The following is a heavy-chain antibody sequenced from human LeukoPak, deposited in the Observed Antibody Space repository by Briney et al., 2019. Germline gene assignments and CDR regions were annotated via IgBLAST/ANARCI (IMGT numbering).Heavy chain of an antibody. J-gene: IGHJ6*02. V-gene: IGHV3-66*01. CDR2: IYSGGST. CDR3: ARAGKSVAYYYYGMDV. Sequence: GGSLRLSCAASGFTVSSNYMSWVRQAPGKGLEWVSVIYSGGSTYYADSVKGRFTTSRDNSKNTLYLQMNSLRAEDTAVYYCARAGKSVAYYYYGMDVWGQGTTVTVSS. CDR1: GFTVSSNY. D-gene: IGHD5-12*01.